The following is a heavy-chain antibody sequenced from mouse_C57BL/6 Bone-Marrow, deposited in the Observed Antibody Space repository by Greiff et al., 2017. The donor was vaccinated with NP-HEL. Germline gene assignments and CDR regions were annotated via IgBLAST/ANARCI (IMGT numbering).Heavy chain of an antibody. D-gene: IGHD2-4*01. CDR2: IYPRSGNT. V-gene: IGHV1-81*01. CDR1: GYTFTSYG. Sequence: QVQLQQSGAELARPGASVKLSCKASGYTFTSYGISWVKQRTGQGLEWIGEIYPRSGNTYYNEKFKGKATLTADKSSSTAYMELRSLTSEDSAVYFCARAGYDYDGAFAYWGQGTLVTVSA. CDR3: ARAGYDYDGAFAY. J-gene: IGHJ3*01.